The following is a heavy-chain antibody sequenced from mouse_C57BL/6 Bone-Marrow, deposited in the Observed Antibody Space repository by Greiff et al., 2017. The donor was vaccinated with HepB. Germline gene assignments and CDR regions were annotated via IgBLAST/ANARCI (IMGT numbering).Heavy chain of an antibody. CDR2: IDPETGGT. V-gene: IGHV1-15*01. CDR3: TRGSYDGYYVEYYFDY. D-gene: IGHD2-3*01. Sequence: QVQLQQSGAELVRPGASVTLSCKASGYTFTDYEMHWVKQTPVHGLEWIGAIDPETGGTAYNQKFKGKAILTADKSSSTAYMELRSLTSEDSAVYYCTRGSYDGYYVEYYFDYWGQGTTLTVSS. J-gene: IGHJ2*01. CDR1: GYTFTDYE.